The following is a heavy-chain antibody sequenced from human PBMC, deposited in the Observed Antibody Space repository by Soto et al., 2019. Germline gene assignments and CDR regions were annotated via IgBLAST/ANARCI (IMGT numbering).Heavy chain of an antibody. CDR3: TKSDGCGGGACYTGTYYYFDV. V-gene: IGHV3-23*01. J-gene: IGHJ2*01. D-gene: IGHD3-16*02. CDR2: ISESGHHT. CDR1: GFTSSTYA. Sequence: DVQLLESGGGLVEPGGSLTLSCAASGFTSSTYALNWVRQAPGKGPEWVSTISESGHHTHYADSVKGRFTISRDKSKNTLSLQMNSLRVDDTAIYYCTKSDGCGGGACYTGTYYYFDVWGRGTLVTVSS.